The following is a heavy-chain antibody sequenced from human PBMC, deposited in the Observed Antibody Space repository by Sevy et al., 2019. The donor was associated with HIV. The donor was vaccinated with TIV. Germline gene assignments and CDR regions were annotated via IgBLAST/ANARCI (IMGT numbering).Heavy chain of an antibody. Sequence: SETLSLTCAVYGGSFSGYYWSWIRQPPGKGLEWIGEINHSGSTNYNPSLKSRVTISVDTSKNQFSLKLSSVTAADTAVYYCARGLDIVVVPAATRIAAAGRATRGRGGGRFDPWGQGTLVTVSS. V-gene: IGHV4-34*01. CDR1: GGSFSGYY. CDR2: INHSGST. CDR3: ARGLDIVVVPAATRIAAAGRATRGRGGGRFDP. J-gene: IGHJ5*02. D-gene: IGHD2-2*03.